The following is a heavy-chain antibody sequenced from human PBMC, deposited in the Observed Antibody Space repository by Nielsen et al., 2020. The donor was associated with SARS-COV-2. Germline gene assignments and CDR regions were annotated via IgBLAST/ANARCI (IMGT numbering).Heavy chain of an antibody. CDR2: ISDSSYYT. D-gene: IGHD6-13*01. CDR3: ARGGIAAAGTQFDP. J-gene: IGHJ5*02. V-gene: IGHV3-11*05. Sequence: GGSLRLSCLASGFPFSDSYMSWIRQAPGKGLEWISYISDSSYYTNYADSVKGRFTISRDNAKNSLYLQMNSLRAEDTALYHCARGGIAAAGTQFDPWGQGTLVTVSS. CDR1: GFPFSDSY.